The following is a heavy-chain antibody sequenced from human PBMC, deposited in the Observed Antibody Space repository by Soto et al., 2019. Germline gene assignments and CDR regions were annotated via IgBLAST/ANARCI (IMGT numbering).Heavy chain of an antibody. CDR1: GFSFSTSGVG. CDR3: ARSDYGDFVGWIDP. J-gene: IGHJ5*02. D-gene: IGHD4-17*01. CDR2: IYWNDNK. V-gene: IGHV2-5*01. Sequence: QITLKESGPTLVKPTQTLTLTCTFSGFSFSTSGVGVGWIRQPPGKALECLALIYWNDNKRYSPSLRSRLTITKDTSKNQVVLTMTNMDPVDTATYYCARSDYGDFVGWIDPWGQGTLVTVSS.